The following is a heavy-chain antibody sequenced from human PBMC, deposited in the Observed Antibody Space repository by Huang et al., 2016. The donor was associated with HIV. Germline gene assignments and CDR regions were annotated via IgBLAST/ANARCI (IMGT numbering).Heavy chain of an antibody. D-gene: IGHD3-10*01. Sequence: QVQLVESGGGVVEPGRSLRVSCAASGFSFSDSGMHWVRQVQGKGREWVAVISYDGRNKCDADSVKGRVTISRDNSKNTVYLQMNSLRAGDTAVYYCAKDRRAYYYGSGIEYWGQGARVTVSS. CDR2: ISYDGRNK. J-gene: IGHJ4*02. V-gene: IGHV3-30*18. CDR3: AKDRRAYYYGSGIEY. CDR1: GFSFSDSG.